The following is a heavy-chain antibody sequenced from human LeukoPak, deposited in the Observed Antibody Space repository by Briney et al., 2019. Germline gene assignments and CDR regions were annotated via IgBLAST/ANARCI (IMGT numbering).Heavy chain of an antibody. Sequence: ASVKVSCKASGGTFSSYAISWVRQAPGQGLEWMGRIIPIFGTANYAQKFQGRVTITTDESTSTAYMELSSLRSEDTAVYYCAIGPAEIRSGWYYYHYYMDVWGKGTTVTVSS. CDR3: AIGPAEIRSGWYYYHYYMDV. J-gene: IGHJ6*03. CDR1: GGTFSSYA. CDR2: IIPIFGTA. V-gene: IGHV1-69*05. D-gene: IGHD6-19*01.